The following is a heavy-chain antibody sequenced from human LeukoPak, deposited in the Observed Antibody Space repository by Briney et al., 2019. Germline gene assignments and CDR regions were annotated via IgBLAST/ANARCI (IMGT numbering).Heavy chain of an antibody. CDR3: ATMGSYYYDSSGYLTSHDY. J-gene: IGHJ4*02. Sequence: GGSLRLSXAASGFTFSSYAMSWVRQAPGKGLEWVSAISGSGGSTYYADSVKGRFTISRDNSKNTLYLQMNSLRAADTAVYYCATMGSYYYDSSGYLTSHDYWGQGTLVTVSS. CDR1: GFTFSSYA. D-gene: IGHD3-22*01. V-gene: IGHV3-23*01. CDR2: ISGSGGST.